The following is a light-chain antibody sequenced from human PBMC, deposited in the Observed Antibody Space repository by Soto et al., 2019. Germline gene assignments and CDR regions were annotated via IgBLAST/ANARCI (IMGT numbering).Light chain of an antibody. J-gene: IGKJ4*01. CDR2: VAS. CDR3: LQDYSYPLT. V-gene: IGKV1-6*01. CDR1: QDIRHD. Sequence: AIQMTQSPSSLSASVGDRVTITCRASQDIRHDLAWYQQRPGKAPKLLIYVASTLQSGVPSRFSGGGSCTDFTLTISSLQPEDFATYYCLQDYSYPLTFGGGTRVEMK.